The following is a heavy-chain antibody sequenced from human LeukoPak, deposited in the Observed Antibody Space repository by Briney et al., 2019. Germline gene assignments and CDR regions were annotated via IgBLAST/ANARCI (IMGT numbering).Heavy chain of an antibody. J-gene: IGHJ6*03. CDR3: ARGYYYMDV. CDR2: INHREYT. CDR1: IDSINDYF. V-gene: IGHV4-34*01. Sequence: PSETLSPTCAVYIDSINDYFWSWIRQSPGKGLEWIGEINHREYTNYNPSLRSRVTISVDTAKKQFSLKLGSVTAADTAVYYCARGYYYMDVWDKGAAVTVSS.